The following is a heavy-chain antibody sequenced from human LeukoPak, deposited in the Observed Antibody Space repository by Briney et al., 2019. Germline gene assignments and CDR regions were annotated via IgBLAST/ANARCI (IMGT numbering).Heavy chain of an antibody. CDR3: ARGSSSSNWYFDL. CDR2: IIPNSGGT. V-gene: IGHV1-2*02. D-gene: IGHD6-13*01. CDR1: GYTFTGYY. Sequence: ASVKVSCKASGYTFTGYYMHWVRQAPGQGLEWMGWIIPNSGGTNYAQKFQGRVTMTRDTSISTAYMELNRLRSDDTAVYYCARGSSSSNWYFDLWGRGTLVTVSS. J-gene: IGHJ2*01.